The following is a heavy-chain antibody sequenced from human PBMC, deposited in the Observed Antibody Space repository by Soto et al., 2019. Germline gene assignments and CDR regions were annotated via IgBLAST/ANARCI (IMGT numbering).Heavy chain of an antibody. CDR1: GVTFSSYA. J-gene: IGHJ3*02. CDR3: ATSAAGSTAFDI. CDR2: IIPIFGTA. Sequence: QVQLVQSGAEVKKPGSSVKVSCKASGVTFSSYAISWVRQAPGQGLEWMGGIIPIFGTANYAQKCQGRVTITADESTSTAYMELRSLISEDTAVYYCATSAAGSTAFDIWGQGPMVTVSS. D-gene: IGHD6-13*01. V-gene: IGHV1-69*01.